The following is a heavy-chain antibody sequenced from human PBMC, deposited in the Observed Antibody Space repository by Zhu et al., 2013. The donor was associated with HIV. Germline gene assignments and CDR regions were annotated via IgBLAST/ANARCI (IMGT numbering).Heavy chain of an antibody. D-gene: IGHD3-3*02. V-gene: IGHV4-39*07. J-gene: IGHJ4*02. CDR3: ARGISRGQVLAFDY. Sequence: VQLQESGPGLVKPSETLSLTCTVSGGSISSSSYYWGWIRQPPGKGLEWIGSIYYSGSTYYNPSLKSRVTISVDTSKNQFSLELSSVTAADTAVYYCARGISRGQVLAFDYWGQGTLVTVSS. CDR1: GGSISSSSYY. CDR2: IYYSGST.